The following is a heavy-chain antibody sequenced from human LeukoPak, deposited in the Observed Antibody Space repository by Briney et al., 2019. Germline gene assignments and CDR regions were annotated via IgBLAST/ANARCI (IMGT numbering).Heavy chain of an antibody. CDR3: ARDIYSSSWTAPYF. D-gene: IGHD6-13*01. Sequence: GSLRLSCAASGFTFSTYAMSWIRQPPGKGLEWIGYIYYSGSTNYNPSLKSRVTISVDTSKNQFSLKLTSVTAADTAVYYCARDIYSSSWTAPYFWGQGTLVTVSS. J-gene: IGHJ4*02. CDR2: IYYSGST. CDR1: GFTFSTYA. V-gene: IGHV4-59*01.